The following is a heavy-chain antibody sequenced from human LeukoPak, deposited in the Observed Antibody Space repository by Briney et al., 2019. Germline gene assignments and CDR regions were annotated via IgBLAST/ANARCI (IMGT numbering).Heavy chain of an antibody. CDR1: GGSISSSSHY. CDR3: ARLAIVVVPAAPPDWFDP. Sequence: SETLSLTCTVSGGSISSSSHYWGWIRQPPGKGLEWIGSIYYSGSTYYNPSLKSRVTISVDTSKNQFSLKLSSVTAADTAVYYCARLAIVVVPAAPPDWFDPWGQGTLVTVSS. J-gene: IGHJ5*02. D-gene: IGHD2-2*03. CDR2: IYYSGST. V-gene: IGHV4-39*01.